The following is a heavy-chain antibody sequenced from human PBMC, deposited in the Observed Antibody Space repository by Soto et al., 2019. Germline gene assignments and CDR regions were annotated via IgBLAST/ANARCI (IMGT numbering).Heavy chain of an antibody. J-gene: IGHJ6*02. Sequence: ASVKVSCKASGYTFTGYYMHWVRQAPGQGLEWMGWINPNSGVTNYAQKFQGWVTMTRDTSISTAYMELSRLRSDDTAVYYCARDWGYYYGSGKGGMDVWGQGTTVTVSS. CDR1: GYTFTGYY. CDR2: INPNSGVT. V-gene: IGHV1-2*04. CDR3: ARDWGYYYGSGKGGMDV. D-gene: IGHD3-10*01.